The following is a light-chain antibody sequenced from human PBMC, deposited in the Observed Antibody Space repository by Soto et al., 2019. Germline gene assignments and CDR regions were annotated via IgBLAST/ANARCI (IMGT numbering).Light chain of an antibody. Sequence: EIVLTRSRSTLSFCQWATATLSCRASQSVSGYIGWYQQKPGQAPRLLIYADSNRATGIPARFSGSGSGTDFTLTISSLEPEDFSVYYCQQRYNWPIPFGEGTRLEIK. CDR1: QSVSGY. J-gene: IGKJ5*01. CDR3: QQRYNWPIP. V-gene: IGKV3-11*01. CDR2: ADS.